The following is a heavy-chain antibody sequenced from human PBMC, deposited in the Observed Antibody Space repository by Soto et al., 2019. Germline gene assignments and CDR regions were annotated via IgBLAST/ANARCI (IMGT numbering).Heavy chain of an antibody. Sequence: QVQLQESGPGLVKPSETLSLTCTVSGGSISSYYWSWIRQPPGEGLEWIGYIYYSGSTNYNPSLKSRVTISVDTSKNQFSLKLSSVTAADTAVYYCARRYGDAFDIWGQGTMVTVSS. J-gene: IGHJ3*02. V-gene: IGHV4-59*08. CDR2: IYYSGST. CDR3: ARRYGDAFDI. CDR1: GGSISSYY. D-gene: IGHD4-17*01.